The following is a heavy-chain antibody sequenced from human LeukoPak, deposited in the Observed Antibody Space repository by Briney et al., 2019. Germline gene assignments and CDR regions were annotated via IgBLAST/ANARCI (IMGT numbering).Heavy chain of an antibody. V-gene: IGHV3-33*08. CDR3: ARDEEEAFDI. J-gene: IGHJ3*02. CDR2: IGYDESNN. Sequence: GGSVSLSCAASGFNFSSYPMMGLRQPRGKGREWAAVIGYDESNNYYAESVKGRYTISRDNSKNTLYLLLNSLRAEDTAVYYCARDEEEAFDIWGQGTMVTVSS. CDR1: GFNFSSYP.